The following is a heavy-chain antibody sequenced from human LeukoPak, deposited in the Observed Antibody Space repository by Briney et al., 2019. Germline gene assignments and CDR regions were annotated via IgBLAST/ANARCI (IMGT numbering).Heavy chain of an antibody. V-gene: IGHV3-30-3*01. D-gene: IGHD1-26*01. Sequence: SGGSLRLSCAASGFTFSSYAMHWVRQAPGKGLEWVAVISYDGSNKYYADSVKGRFTISRDNSKNTLYLQMNSLRAEDTAVYYCARGSYAHSCGMDVWGQGTTVTVSS. CDR2: ISYDGSNK. CDR3: ARGSYAHSCGMDV. J-gene: IGHJ6*02. CDR1: GFTFSSYA.